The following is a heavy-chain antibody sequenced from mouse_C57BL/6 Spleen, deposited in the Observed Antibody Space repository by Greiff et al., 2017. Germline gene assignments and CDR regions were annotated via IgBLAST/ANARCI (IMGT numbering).Heavy chain of an antibody. CDR3: VYSRDYFDV. D-gene: IGHD1-1*01. J-gene: IGHJ2*01. V-gene: IGHV1-61*01. CDR2: IYPSDSET. CDR1: GYTFTSYW. Sequence: QVQLQQPGAELVRPGSSVKLSCKASGYTFTSYWMDWVKQRPGQGLEWIGNIYPSDSETHYNQKFKDKATLTVDKSSSTAYMQLSSLASEDSAVYYCVYSRDYFDVWGQGTTLTVSS.